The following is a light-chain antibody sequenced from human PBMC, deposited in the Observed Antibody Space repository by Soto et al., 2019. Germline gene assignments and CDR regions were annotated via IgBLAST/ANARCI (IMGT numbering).Light chain of an antibody. Sequence: DIQMTQSPSTLSASVGDRVTITCRASQSISSWLAWYQQKPGKAPKLLIYDAASLESGVPSRFSGSGSGTESTLTSSRLQPDDFATYYCQQYNSYLYTFGQGTKLEIK. CDR2: DAA. V-gene: IGKV1-5*01. CDR1: QSISSW. J-gene: IGKJ2*01. CDR3: QQYNSYLYT.